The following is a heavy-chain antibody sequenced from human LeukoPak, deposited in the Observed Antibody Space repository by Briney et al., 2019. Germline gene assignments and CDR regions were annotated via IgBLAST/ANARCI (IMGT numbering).Heavy chain of an antibody. D-gene: IGHD1-26*01. V-gene: IGHV3-21*01. CDR1: GFIFSSYS. Sequence: GGSLRLSCAASGFIFSSYSMIWVRQAPGKGLEWVSSISTSSSYIYYADSVKGRFTISRDNAKNSLYLQMNSLRAEDTAVYYCAACSGSYPEYFQYWGQGILVTVSS. CDR2: ISTSSSYI. CDR3: AACSGSYPEYFQY. J-gene: IGHJ1*01.